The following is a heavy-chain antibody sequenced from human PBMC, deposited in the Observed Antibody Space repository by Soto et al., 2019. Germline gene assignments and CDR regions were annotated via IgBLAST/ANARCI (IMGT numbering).Heavy chain of an antibody. Sequence: SQTLSLTCAISGDSVSSNSATWNWIRQSPSRGLEWLGRIYYRSKWYNDYAVSVKSRMTINPDTSKSQFSLQLNSVTPEDTAVYYCARAAKAAAGANVFDYWGQGTLVTVSP. D-gene: IGHD6-13*01. CDR2: IYYRSKWYN. CDR1: GDSVSSNSAT. J-gene: IGHJ4*02. CDR3: ARAAKAAAGANVFDY. V-gene: IGHV6-1*01.